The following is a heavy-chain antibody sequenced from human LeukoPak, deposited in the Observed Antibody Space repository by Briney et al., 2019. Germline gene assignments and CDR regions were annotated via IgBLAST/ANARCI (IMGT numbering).Heavy chain of an antibody. CDR1: GGSFSGYY. Sequence: PSETLSLTCAVYGGSFSGYYWSWIRQPPGKGLEWIGEINHSGSTNYNPSLKSRVTISVDTSKNQFSLRLISVTAADTAVYYCASEYCNSTSCYGDYWGQGTLVTVSS. J-gene: IGHJ4*02. D-gene: IGHD2-2*01. V-gene: IGHV4-34*01. CDR3: ASEYCNSTSCYGDY. CDR2: INHSGST.